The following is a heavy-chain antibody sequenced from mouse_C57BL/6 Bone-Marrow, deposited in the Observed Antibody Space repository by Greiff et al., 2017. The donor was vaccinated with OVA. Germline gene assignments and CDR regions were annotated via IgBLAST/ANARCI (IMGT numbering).Heavy chain of an antibody. Sequence: VKLVESGAELARPGASVKLSCKASGYTFTSYGISWVKQRTGQGLEWIGEIYPRSGNTYYNEKFKGKATLTADKSSSTAYMELRSLTSEDSAVYYCARRGVSNTTGEMDYAMDYWGQGTSVTVSS. D-gene: IGHD1-1*01. CDR3: ARRGVSNTTGEMDYAMDY. V-gene: IGHV1-81*01. J-gene: IGHJ4*01. CDR1: GYTFTSYG. CDR2: IYPRSGNT.